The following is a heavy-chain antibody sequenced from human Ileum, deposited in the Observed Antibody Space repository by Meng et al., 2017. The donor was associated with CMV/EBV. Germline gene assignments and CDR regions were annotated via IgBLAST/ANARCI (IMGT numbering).Heavy chain of an antibody. CDR3: ARFRIAALGNLFDP. Sequence: QVQRQGSGPGLVKPSQTLSLSCTVSGASISSGDYYWSWIRQPPGKGLEWIGYIFFSGNTYYNPSLNNRVIISIDTPRNQFSLKVDSVTAADTAVYYCARFRIAALGNLFDPWGHGTLVTVSS. V-gene: IGHV4-30-4*08. J-gene: IGHJ5*02. D-gene: IGHD6-13*01. CDR2: IFFSGNT. CDR1: GASISSGDYY.